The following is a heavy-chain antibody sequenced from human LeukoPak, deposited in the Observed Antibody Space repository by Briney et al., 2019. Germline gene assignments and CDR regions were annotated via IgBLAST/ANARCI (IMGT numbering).Heavy chain of an antibody. D-gene: IGHD3-3*01. CDR3: ARTTIFGVGFDY. Sequence: PSETLSLTCTVSGGSISSSSYYWGWIRQPPGKGLEWVSVTYSGGSTYYADSVKGRLTISRDNSKNTLYLQMNSLRAEDTAVYYCARTTIFGVGFDYWGQGTLVTVSS. J-gene: IGHJ4*02. CDR2: TYSGGST. V-gene: IGHV3-53*01. CDR1: GGSISSSSYY.